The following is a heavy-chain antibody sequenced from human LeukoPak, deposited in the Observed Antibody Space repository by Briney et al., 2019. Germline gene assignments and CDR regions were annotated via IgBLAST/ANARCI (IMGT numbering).Heavy chain of an antibody. D-gene: IGHD2-15*01. CDR3: ARVRVVAAKYYYYGMDV. CDR2: IIPILGIA. J-gene: IGHJ6*02. Sequence: ASVKVSCKASGGTFSSYAISWVRQAPGQGLEWMGRIIPILGIANYAQKFQGRVTITADKSTSTAYMELSSLRSEDTAVYYCARVRVVAAKYYYYGMDVWGQGTTVTVSS. CDR1: GGTFSSYA. V-gene: IGHV1-69*04.